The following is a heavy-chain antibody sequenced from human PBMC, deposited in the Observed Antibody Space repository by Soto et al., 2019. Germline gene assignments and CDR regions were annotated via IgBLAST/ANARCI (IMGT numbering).Heavy chain of an antibody. J-gene: IGHJ4*02. CDR1: GGSFSGYY. Sequence: QVQLQQWGAGLLKPSETLSLTCAVYGGSFSGYYWTWIRQSPEKGLEWIGEVNHSGPTYYNPSLKTRVTISVHTHKNQFYLKMSSVTAADTAVYYCARGIGYCSSINCYSSRRLRFDSWGQGTLVTVSS. CDR3: ARGIGYCSSINCYSSRRLRFDS. V-gene: IGHV4-34*01. CDR2: VNHSGPT. D-gene: IGHD2-2*01.